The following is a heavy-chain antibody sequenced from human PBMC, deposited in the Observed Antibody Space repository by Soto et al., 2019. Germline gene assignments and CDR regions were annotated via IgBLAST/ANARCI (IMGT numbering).Heavy chain of an antibody. CDR3: AHRQSWIVGATGGFDY. J-gene: IGHJ4*02. Sequence: QITLKESGPTLVKPTQTLTLTCTFSGFSLSTSGVGVGWIRQPPGKALEWLALIYWDDDKRYSPSLKSRLTITKDTSKNQVVLTMTNMDPVDTATYYCAHRQSWIVGATGGFDYWGQGTLVTVSS. CDR1: GFSLSTSGVG. V-gene: IGHV2-5*02. D-gene: IGHD1-26*01. CDR2: IYWDDDK.